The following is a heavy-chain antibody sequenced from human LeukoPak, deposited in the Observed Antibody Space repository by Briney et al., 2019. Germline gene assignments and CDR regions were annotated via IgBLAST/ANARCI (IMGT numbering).Heavy chain of an antibody. V-gene: IGHV3-21*03. J-gene: IGHJ4*02. D-gene: IGHD6-25*01. CDR3: LCRGMSGRSAARAPAY. Sequence: GGSLRLSCAASGFTFSSYSMNWVRQAPGKGLEWVSSISSSSSYIYYADSVKGRFTISRDNAKNSLYLQMNSLKADDTAIYYCLCRGMSGRSAARAPAYWGQGTLVTVSS. CDR1: GFTFSSYS. CDR2: ISSSSSYI.